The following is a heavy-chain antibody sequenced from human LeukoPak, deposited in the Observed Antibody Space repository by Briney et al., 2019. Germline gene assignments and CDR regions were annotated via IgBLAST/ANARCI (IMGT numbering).Heavy chain of an antibody. J-gene: IGHJ6*02. CDR3: ARVAAPTPVLRFLEWSKDYYGMDV. V-gene: IGHV4-39*07. CDR1: GGSISTTGYY. Sequence: SETLSLTCTVSGGSISTTGYYWAWIRQPPGKGLEWIASIYYSGSTYYNSSLKSRVTISVDTSKNQFSLKLSSVTAADTAVYYCARVAAPTPVLRFLEWSKDYYGMDVWGQGTTVTVSS. CDR2: IYYSGST. D-gene: IGHD3-3*01.